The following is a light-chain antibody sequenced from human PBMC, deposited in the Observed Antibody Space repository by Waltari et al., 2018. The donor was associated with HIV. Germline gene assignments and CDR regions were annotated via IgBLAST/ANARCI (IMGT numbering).Light chain of an antibody. V-gene: IGKV3-20*01. CDR1: QTVSGSY. CDR3: LQYAKSPRT. J-gene: IGKJ1*01. Sequence: EIVLTQSPGTLSLSPGERATLSCRASQTVSGSYLAWYQQKPGQAPRLLIYGASSRATGIPDRSSGSGSGTDFTLTISRLEPEDFAVYYCLQYAKSPRTFGQGTKVEIK. CDR2: GAS.